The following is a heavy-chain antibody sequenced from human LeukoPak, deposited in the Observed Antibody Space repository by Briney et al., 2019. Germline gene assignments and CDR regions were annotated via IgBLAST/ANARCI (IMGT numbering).Heavy chain of an antibody. CDR2: ISYDGSNK. Sequence: GGSLRLSCAASVFTLSSYSMHWVRQALGKGLEWVAVISYDGSNKYYADSVKGRFTISRDNSKNTLYLQMNSLRAEDTAVYYCARVRSVRLAQFQHWGQGTLVTVSS. J-gene: IGHJ1*01. CDR1: VFTLSSYS. V-gene: IGHV3-30-3*01. CDR3: ARVRSVRLAQFQH.